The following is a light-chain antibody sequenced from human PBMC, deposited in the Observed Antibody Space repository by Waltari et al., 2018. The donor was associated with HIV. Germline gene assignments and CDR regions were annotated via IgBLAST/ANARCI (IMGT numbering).Light chain of an antibody. Sequence: QSALTQPASVSGSPGQSITISCTGTSSDVGGYNYVSWYQQHPGKAPKLMSYDVSNRPSGVSNRFSGSKSGNTASLTISGLQAEDEADYYCSSYTSSSTQLVFGGGTKLTVL. CDR2: DVS. CDR3: SSYTSSSTQLV. CDR1: SSDVGGYNY. J-gene: IGLJ3*02. V-gene: IGLV2-14*03.